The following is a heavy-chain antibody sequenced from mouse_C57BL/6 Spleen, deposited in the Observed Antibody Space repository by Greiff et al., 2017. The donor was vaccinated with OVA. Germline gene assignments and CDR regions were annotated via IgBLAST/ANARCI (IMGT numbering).Heavy chain of an antibody. CDR1: GYTFPDYN. Sequence: VQLQQSGPELVKPGASVKIPCKASGYTFPDYNMDWVKQSHGTSLEWIGDLTPTNGCTFYPQKFKGKAPLTVDKSSSTAYMELRSLTSEDTAVYYCARRGDGPYAYWGKGALVTVSA. CDR3: ARRGDGPYAY. V-gene: IGHV1-18*01. CDR2: LTPTNGCT. J-gene: IGHJ3*01. D-gene: IGHD2-3*01.